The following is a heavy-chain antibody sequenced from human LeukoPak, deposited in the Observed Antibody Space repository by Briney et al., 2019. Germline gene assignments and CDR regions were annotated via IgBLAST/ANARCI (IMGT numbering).Heavy chain of an antibody. Sequence: GGSLRLSCAASGFTFSSYGMHWVRQAPGKGLEWVSSISSSSSYIYYADSVKGRFTISRDNAKNSLYLQMNSLRAEDTAVYYCARDGDTVTTLYDYWGQGTLVTVSS. CDR1: GFTFSSYG. D-gene: IGHD4-11*01. CDR3: ARDGDTVTTLYDY. V-gene: IGHV3-21*01. CDR2: ISSSSSYI. J-gene: IGHJ4*02.